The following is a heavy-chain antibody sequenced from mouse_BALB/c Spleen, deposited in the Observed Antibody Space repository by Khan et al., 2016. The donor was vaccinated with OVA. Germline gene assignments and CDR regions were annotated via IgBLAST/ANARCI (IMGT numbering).Heavy chain of an antibody. Sequence: VQLQESGPELVRPGVSVKISCKGTGYTFTDYAMYGVKQSHAKSLEWIGLISTYSGNTNYNQKFRGKATMTVDKSSSTAYMELARLTSEDSAISYCARPAYDGYYDFWGQGTTLTVSS. J-gene: IGHJ2*01. D-gene: IGHD2-3*01. CDR2: ISTYSGNT. V-gene: IGHV1S137*01. CDR1: GYTFTDYA. CDR3: ARPAYDGYYDF.